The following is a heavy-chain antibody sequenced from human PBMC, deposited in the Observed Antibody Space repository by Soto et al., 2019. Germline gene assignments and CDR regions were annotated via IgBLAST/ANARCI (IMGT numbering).Heavy chain of an antibody. J-gene: IGHJ4*02. CDR2: ISGGSTYT. CDR1: GFTFSDYY. Sequence: QVQLVESGGVLVKPGGSLRLSCAASGFTFSDYYMSWIRQAPGKGLEWVSYISGGSTYTNYADSVKGRFTISRDNAKNSLYLQMNSLRAEDTAVYYCARDYSGTYSDYWGQGTLVTVS. CDR3: ARDYSGTYSDY. D-gene: IGHD1-26*01. V-gene: IGHV3-11*06.